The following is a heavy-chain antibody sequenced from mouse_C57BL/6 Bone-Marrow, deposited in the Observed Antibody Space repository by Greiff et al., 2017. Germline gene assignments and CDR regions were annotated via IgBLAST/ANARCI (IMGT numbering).Heavy chain of an antibody. CDR3: ARWRRTYYSNYFDY. D-gene: IGHD2-5*01. J-gene: IGHJ2*01. CDR1: GYTFTGYW. CDR2: INPSGGYT. Sequence: VKLVESGADLANPGASVRLSCTASGYTFTGYWMTWVNQRPGQGLEWMGYINPSGGYTRYNQKFKAKATLTASKSSSTAYMQLSSLTYEDSAVYYCARWRRTYYSNYFDYWGQGTTLTVSS. V-gene: IGHV1-7*01.